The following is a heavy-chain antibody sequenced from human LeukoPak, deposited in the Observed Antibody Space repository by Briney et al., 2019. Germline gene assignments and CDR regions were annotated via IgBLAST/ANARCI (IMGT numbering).Heavy chain of an antibody. Sequence: PGGSLRLSCAASGFTFSSYEMNWVRQAPGKGLEWVSYISSSGSTIYYADSVKGRFTISRDNAKNSLYLQMNSLRAEDTAVYYCARAFSSSGYKLGADYWGQRTLVTVSS. J-gene: IGHJ4*02. V-gene: IGHV3-48*03. D-gene: IGHD3-22*01. CDR1: GFTFSSYE. CDR2: ISSSGSTI. CDR3: ARAFSSSGYKLGADY.